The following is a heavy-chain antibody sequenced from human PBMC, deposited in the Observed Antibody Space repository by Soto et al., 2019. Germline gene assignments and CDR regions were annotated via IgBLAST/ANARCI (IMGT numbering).Heavy chain of an antibody. V-gene: IGHV1-18*01. D-gene: IGHD3-3*01. CDR2: ISAYNGNT. CDR3: ARHGPDFWSGYYVPGLLSGGRAYFDY. Sequence: ASVKVSCKASGYTFTSYGISWVRQAPGQGLEWMGWISAYNGNTNYAQKLQGRVTMTTDTSTSTAYMELRSLRSDDTAVYYCARHGPDFWSGYYVPGLLSGGRAYFDYWGQGTLVTVSS. J-gene: IGHJ4*02. CDR1: GYTFTSYG.